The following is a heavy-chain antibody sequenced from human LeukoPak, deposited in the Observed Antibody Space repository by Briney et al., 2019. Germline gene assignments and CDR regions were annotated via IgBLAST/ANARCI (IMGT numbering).Heavy chain of an antibody. D-gene: IGHD6-19*01. Sequence: PSETLSLTCAVYGGSFSGYYWSWIRQPPGKGLEWIGEINHSGSTNYNPPLKSRVTISVDMSKNQFSLKLSSVTAADTAVYYCARSGVVAGLDYWGQGTLVTVSS. CDR1: GGSFSGYY. V-gene: IGHV4-34*01. J-gene: IGHJ4*02. CDR3: ARSGVVAGLDY. CDR2: INHSGST.